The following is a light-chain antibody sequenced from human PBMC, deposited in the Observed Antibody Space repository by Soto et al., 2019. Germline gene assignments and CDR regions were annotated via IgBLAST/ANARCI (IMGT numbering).Light chain of an antibody. Sequence: QSALTQPASVSGSPGQSITISCTGTSSDVGAYNYVSWYQQHPGKAPKLMIYDVSNRPSGVSNRFSGSKSGNTASLTISGLQAEDEADYYCSSYTSSNTPYVVFGGGTKVTVL. CDR1: SSDVGAYNY. V-gene: IGLV2-14*01. CDR2: DVS. CDR3: SSYTSSNTPYVV. J-gene: IGLJ2*01.